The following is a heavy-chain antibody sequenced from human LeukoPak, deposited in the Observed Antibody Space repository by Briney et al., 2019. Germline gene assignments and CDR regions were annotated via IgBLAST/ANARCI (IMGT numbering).Heavy chain of an antibody. V-gene: IGHV3-7*01. D-gene: IGHD2-2*01. Sequence: PGGSLRLSCAASGFTFSSYWMSWVCQAPGKGLEWVANIKQDGSEKYYVDSVKGRFTISRDNAKNSVYLQMNSLRVDDTAIYYCVGQLLRVAWGKGTTVTVSS. J-gene: IGHJ6*04. CDR3: VGQLLRVA. CDR1: GFTFSSYW. CDR2: IKQDGSEK.